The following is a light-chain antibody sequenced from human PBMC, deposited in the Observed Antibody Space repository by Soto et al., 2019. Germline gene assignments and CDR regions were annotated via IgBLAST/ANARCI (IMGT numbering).Light chain of an antibody. CDR1: QSIYNNY. Sequence: EIVLTQSPGTLSLSPGERASLSCRASQSIYNNYLAWYQQKPGQAPRLLIHDASSRATGIPDRFSGSGSGTDFTLSINGLEPEDFAVYYCQQHFGSPFTFGPWTKVEI. V-gene: IGKV3-20*01. J-gene: IGKJ3*01. CDR2: DAS. CDR3: QQHFGSPFT.